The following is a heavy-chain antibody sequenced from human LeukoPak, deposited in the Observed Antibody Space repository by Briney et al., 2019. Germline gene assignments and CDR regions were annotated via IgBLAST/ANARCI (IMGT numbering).Heavy chain of an antibody. CDR1: GYTFTSYG. D-gene: IGHD3-22*01. V-gene: IGHV1-18*01. Sequence: ASVKVSCKASGYTFTSYGISWVRQAPGQGLEWMGWISAYNGNTNYAQKLQGRVTMTTDTSTSTAYMELRSLRPDDTAVYYCATYHYYDSSGYSWWFDPWGQGTLVTVSS. J-gene: IGHJ5*02. CDR3: ATYHYYDSSGYSWWFDP. CDR2: ISAYNGNT.